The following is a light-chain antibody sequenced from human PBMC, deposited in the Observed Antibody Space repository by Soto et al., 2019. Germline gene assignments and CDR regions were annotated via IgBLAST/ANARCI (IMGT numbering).Light chain of an antibody. V-gene: IGKV1-5*03. CDR2: KAS. CDR1: QTIDSW. J-gene: IGKJ1*01. CDR3: QQYNSYSRT. Sequence: SQGTQSPSTLSSSIGDRVTITCRASQTIDSWLAWYQQRPGKPPNLLIYKASTLASGVPSRFSGSGSGTEFTLTISSLQPDDFATYYCQQYNSYSRTFGQGTK.